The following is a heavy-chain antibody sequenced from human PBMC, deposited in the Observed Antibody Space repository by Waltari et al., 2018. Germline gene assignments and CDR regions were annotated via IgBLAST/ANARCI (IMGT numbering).Heavy chain of an antibody. J-gene: IGHJ4*02. D-gene: IGHD1-26*01. V-gene: IGHV4-59*01. CDR2: IYYSGST. CDR1: GGSISSYY. CDR3: ARFPLVGATPRAFDY. Sequence: QVQLQESGPGLVKPSETLSLTCTVSGGSISSYYWSWIRQPPGKGLEWSGDIYYSGSTTYNPSRKSRVTISVDTSKNQFSRKRSSVTAADTAVYYCARFPLVGATPRAFDYWGQGTLVTVSS.